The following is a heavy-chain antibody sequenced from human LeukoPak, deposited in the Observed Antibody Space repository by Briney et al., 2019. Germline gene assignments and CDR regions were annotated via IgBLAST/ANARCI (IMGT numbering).Heavy chain of an antibody. CDR1: GYTLPNYG. V-gene: IGHV1-18*01. D-gene: IGHD3-22*01. CDR2: ISVYNGNT. Sequence: GASVKVSCKTSGYTLPNYGLSWVRQAPGQGLEWIGWISVYNGNTNYAQKLQGRVTMTTDTSTSTAYMELRSLRSDDTAVYHCARDCDRSGYYCYWGQGTLVTVSS. CDR3: ARDCDRSGYYCY. J-gene: IGHJ4*02.